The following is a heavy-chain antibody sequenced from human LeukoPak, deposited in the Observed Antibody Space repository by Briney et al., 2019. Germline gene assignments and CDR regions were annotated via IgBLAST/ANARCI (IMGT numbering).Heavy chain of an antibody. D-gene: IGHD3-10*01. CDR3: ARDLFYGSGSYYDY. V-gene: IGHV1-69*05. Sequence: SVKVSCKASGGTFSSYGIIWVRQAPGQGLEWMGRIIPMFGTANYAQKLQGRVTITTDESTSTAYMELSSLRPEDTAVYYCARDLFYGSGSYYDYWGQGTLVTVSS. CDR2: IIPMFGTA. CDR1: GGTFSSYG. J-gene: IGHJ4*02.